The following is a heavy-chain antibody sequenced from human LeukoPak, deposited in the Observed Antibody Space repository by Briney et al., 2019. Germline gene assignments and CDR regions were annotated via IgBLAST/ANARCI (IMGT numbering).Heavy chain of an antibody. CDR2: ISGSGGST. Sequence: PGGSLRLSCAASGFTFSSYAMSWVRRAPGKGLEWVSAISGSGGSTYYADSVKGRFTISRDNSKNTLYLQMNSLRAEDTAVYYCAKDRGLLWFGEPDYWGQGTLVTVSS. CDR3: AKDRGLLWFGEPDY. J-gene: IGHJ4*02. V-gene: IGHV3-23*01. CDR1: GFTFSSYA. D-gene: IGHD3-10*01.